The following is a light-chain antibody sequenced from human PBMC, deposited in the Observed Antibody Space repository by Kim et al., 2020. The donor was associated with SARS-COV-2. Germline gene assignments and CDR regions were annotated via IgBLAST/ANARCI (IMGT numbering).Light chain of an antibody. CDR1: QSINIW. V-gene: IGKV1-5*01. Sequence: DIQMTQSPSTLSTSVGDRVTITCRASQSINIWLAWYQQKPGKATNLLIYDASILESGVPSRFSGSGSGTQFTLTISSLQPDDFATYYCQEYKSDSWTFGQGTKVEIK. CDR3: QEYKSDSWT. CDR2: DAS. J-gene: IGKJ1*01.